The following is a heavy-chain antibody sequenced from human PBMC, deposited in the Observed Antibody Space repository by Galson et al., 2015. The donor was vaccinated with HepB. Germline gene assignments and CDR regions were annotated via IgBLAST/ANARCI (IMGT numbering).Heavy chain of an antibody. CDR2: IYHSGST. D-gene: IGHD6-19*01. CDR3: AREGLEARGIAVAGTSFDY. V-gene: IGHV4-4*02. J-gene: IGHJ4*02. Sequence: SETLSLTCAVSGGSISSSNWGSWVRQPPGKGLEWIGEIYHSGSTNYNPSLKSRVTISVDKSKNQFSLKLSSVTAADTAVYYCAREGLEARGIAVAGTSFDYWGQGTLVPVSS. CDR1: GGSISSSNW.